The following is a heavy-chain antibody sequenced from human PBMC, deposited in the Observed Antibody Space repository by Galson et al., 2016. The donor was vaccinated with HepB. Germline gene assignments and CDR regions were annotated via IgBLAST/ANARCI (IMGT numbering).Heavy chain of an antibody. CDR2: IKDDGSEK. CDR1: GFTFSSYW. V-gene: IGHV3-7*01. Sequence: SLRLSCAVSGFTFSSYWMSRVRQAPGKGLEWVANIKDDGSEKYYVDTVKGRFTISRDNAKNSLYLQMNSLRAEDTAVYYCARFVRRSSVNDDYWGQGTLVTVSS. CDR3: ARFVRRSSVNDDY. D-gene: IGHD5/OR15-5a*01. J-gene: IGHJ4*02.